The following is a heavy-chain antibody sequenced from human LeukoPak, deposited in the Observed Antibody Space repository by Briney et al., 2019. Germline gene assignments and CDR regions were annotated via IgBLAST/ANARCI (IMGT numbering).Heavy chain of an antibody. Sequence: GGSLRLSCAASGFTFSNPWMSWVRQAPGKGLEWVGRIKSKTDGGTTDYAAPMKGRFTISRDDSKNTLYLQMNSLKTEDTAVYYCTTDVYDSSGPPMDVWGKGTTVTVSS. CDR3: TTDVYDSSGPPMDV. CDR2: IKSKTDGGTT. J-gene: IGHJ6*03. CDR1: GFTFSNPW. V-gene: IGHV3-15*01. D-gene: IGHD3-22*01.